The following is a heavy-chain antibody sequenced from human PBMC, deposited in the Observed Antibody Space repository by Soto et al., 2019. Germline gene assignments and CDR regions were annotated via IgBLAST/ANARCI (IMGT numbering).Heavy chain of an antibody. CDR2: FDPEDGER. J-gene: IGHJ4*02. CDR1: GYTLTELS. CDR3: AICITGTTMTLDY. D-gene: IGHD1-7*01. V-gene: IGHV1-24*01. Sequence: ASVKVSCKVSGYTLTELSMHWVRQAPGKGLEWMGGFDPEDGERIYAEKFQGRVTMTEDTSTDTAYMELSSLRSEDTAVYSCAICITGTTMTLDYWGQGTLVTVSS.